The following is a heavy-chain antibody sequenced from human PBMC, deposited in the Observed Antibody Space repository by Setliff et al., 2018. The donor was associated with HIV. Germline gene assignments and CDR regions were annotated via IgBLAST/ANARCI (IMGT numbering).Heavy chain of an antibody. CDR2: IYFSGTP. J-gene: IGHJ4*02. V-gene: IGHV4-39*01. CDR1: GGSINSRSYY. Sequence: TVSGGSINSRSYYWAWIRQPPGKGLEWVASIYFSGTPYYNPSLKNRVTISVDTSKNQFSLKLGSVTAADTAVYYCARRGMWSYETGGNPTATFDYWGQGVLVTVSS. CDR3: ARRGMWSYETGGNPTATFDY. D-gene: IGHD2-8*02.